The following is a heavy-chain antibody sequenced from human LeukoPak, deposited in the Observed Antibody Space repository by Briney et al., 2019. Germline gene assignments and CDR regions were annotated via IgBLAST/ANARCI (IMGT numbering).Heavy chain of an antibody. D-gene: IGHD2-21*01. CDR2: INPNSGGT. J-gene: IGHJ5*02. V-gene: IGHV1-2*02. Sequence: ASVTVSCKTSGYSFTDYYMHWVRQAPGQGLEWMGWINPNSGGTSSAQKFQGRVTMTRDTSISTVYMEVSWLTSDDTAIYYCARADRLHGGPYLIGPWGQGTLVTVSS. CDR3: ARADRLHGGPYLIGP. CDR1: GYSFTDYY.